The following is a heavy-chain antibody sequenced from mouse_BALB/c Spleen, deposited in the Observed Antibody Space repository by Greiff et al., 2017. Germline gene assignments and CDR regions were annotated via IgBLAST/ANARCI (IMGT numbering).Heavy chain of an antibody. CDR3: ASSGMYYGYRFAY. J-gene: IGHJ3*01. V-gene: IGHV14-1*02. CDR1: GFNIKDYY. CDR2: IDPENGNT. D-gene: IGHD1-2*01. Sequence: VQLQQSGAELVRPGALVKLSCKASGFNIKDYYMHWVKQRPEQGLEWIGWIDPENGNTIYDPKFQGKASITADTSSNTAYLQLSSLTSEDTAVYYCASSGMYYGYRFAYWGQGTLVTVSA.